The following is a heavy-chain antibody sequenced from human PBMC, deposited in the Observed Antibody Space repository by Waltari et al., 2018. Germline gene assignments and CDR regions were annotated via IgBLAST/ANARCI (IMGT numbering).Heavy chain of an antibody. V-gene: IGHV4-30-2*01. Sequence: QLQLQESGSGLVKPSQTLSLTCAVSGGSISSGGYSWSWIRQPPGKGLEWIGYIVHGGGPDSNPSLKSRVTIAVDRSKNQFSLKLSSVTAADTAVYYCASGSGYDVFDPWGQGTLVTVSS. D-gene: IGHD5-12*01. CDR3: ASGSGYDVFDP. J-gene: IGHJ5*02. CDR2: IVHGGGP. CDR1: GGSISSGGYS.